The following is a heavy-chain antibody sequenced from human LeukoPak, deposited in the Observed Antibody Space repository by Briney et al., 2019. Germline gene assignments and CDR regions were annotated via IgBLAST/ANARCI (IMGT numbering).Heavy chain of an antibody. CDR2: INHSGNT. CDR1: GEPFSKYY. J-gene: IGHJ4*02. D-gene: IGHD5-12*01. V-gene: IGHV4-34*01. CDR3: ARAGHSGYDYPFDY. Sequence: PSEPLSLTCAVYGEPFSKYYWSWLRQPPGKGLEWFGEINHSGNTNYNPSLKSRVTISVDTSKNQFSLKLSSVTAADTAVYYCARAGHSGYDYPFDYWGQGTLVTVSS.